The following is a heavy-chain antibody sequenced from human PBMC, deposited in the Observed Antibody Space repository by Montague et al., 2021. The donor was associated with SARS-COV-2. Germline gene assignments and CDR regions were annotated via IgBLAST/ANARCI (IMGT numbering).Heavy chain of an antibody. J-gene: IGHJ5*02. Sequence: SETRSLTCTVSGGSISSSSYYWGWIRPPPGKGLEWIGNIYYSGGTYYNPSLKSRVTISVDTSKNHFSLKLSSVAAADTAVYYCARQKMGSVTIFGVVMHDRCWGPWGQGTLVTVSS. V-gene: IGHV4-39*01. D-gene: IGHD3-3*01. CDR3: ARQKMGSVTIFGVVMHDRCWGP. CDR1: GGSISSSSYY. CDR2: IYYSGGT.